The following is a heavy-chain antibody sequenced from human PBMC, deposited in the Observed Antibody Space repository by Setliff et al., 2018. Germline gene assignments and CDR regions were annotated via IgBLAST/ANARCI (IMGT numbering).Heavy chain of an antibody. CDR3: RFWDGYYKNDY. D-gene: IGHD3-3*01. CDR2: INHSGSP. CDR1: GASFSGSY. J-gene: IGHJ4*02. V-gene: IGHV4-34*01. Sequence: KTSETLSLTCAVYGASFSGSYCSWIRQSPGKGLEWIGEINHTGSPNWIGEINHSGSPNYNPSLRSRVTISVDTSKNQLSLKVNSVSVADTAVYFCRFWDGYYKNDYWGQGTLVTVSS.